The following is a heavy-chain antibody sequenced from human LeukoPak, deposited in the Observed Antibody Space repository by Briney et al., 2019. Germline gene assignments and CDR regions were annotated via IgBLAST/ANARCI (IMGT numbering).Heavy chain of an antibody. CDR3: ARDEADGRIDY. V-gene: IGHV4-59*01. CDR1: GGSLSSYY. Sequence: SETLSLTCTVSGGSLSSYYWSWIRQPPGKGLEWIGYIYYSGSTDYNPSLTSRVTISVDTSKNQFSLKLSSVTAADTAVYYCARDEADGRIDYWGQGTLVTVSS. J-gene: IGHJ4*02. D-gene: IGHD1-26*01. CDR2: IYYSGST.